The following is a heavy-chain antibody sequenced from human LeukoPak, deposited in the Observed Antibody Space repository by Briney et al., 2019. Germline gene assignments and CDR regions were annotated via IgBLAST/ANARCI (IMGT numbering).Heavy chain of an antibody. CDR2: ISSSGSTI. J-gene: IGHJ4*02. V-gene: IGHV3-48*03. D-gene: IGHD3-3*01. CDR1: GFTFSRYW. CDR3: ARESEWLPRGFDY. Sequence: GGSLRLSCEASGFTFSRYWMHWVRQAPGKGLEWVSYISSSGSTIYYADSVKGRFTISRDNAKNSLYLQMNSLRAEDTAVYYCARESEWLPRGFDYWGQGTLVTVSS.